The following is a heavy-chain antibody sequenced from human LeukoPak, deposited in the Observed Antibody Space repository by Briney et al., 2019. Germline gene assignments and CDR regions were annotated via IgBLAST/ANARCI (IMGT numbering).Heavy chain of an antibody. V-gene: IGHV3-23*01. CDR2: ISGSGGST. Sequence: PGGSLRLSCAASGFTFSNYWMTWVRQAPGKGLEWVSAISGSGGSTYYADSVKGRFTISRDNSKNTLYLQMNSLRAEDTAVYYCAKEGDYGIVVVPADYWGQGTLVTVSS. J-gene: IGHJ4*02. CDR3: AKEGDYGIVVVPADY. D-gene: IGHD2-2*01. CDR1: GFTFSNYW.